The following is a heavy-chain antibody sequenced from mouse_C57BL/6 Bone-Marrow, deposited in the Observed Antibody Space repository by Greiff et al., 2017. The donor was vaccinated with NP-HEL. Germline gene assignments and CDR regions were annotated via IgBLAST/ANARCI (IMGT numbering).Heavy chain of an antibody. CDR2: ISSGGDYI. CDR1: GFTFSSYA. V-gene: IGHV5-9-1*02. J-gene: IGHJ4*01. Sequence: VMLVESGEGLVKPGGSLKLSCAASGFTFSSYAMSWVRQTPEKRLEWVAYISSGGDYIYYADTVKGRFTISRDNARNTLYLQMSSLKSEDTAMYYCTRVLYYYGSSSYAMDYWGQGTSVTVSS. CDR3: TRVLYYYGSSSYAMDY. D-gene: IGHD1-1*01.